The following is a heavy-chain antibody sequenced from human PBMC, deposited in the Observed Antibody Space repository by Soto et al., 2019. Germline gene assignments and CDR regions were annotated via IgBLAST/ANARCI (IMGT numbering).Heavy chain of an antibody. D-gene: IGHD1-26*01. Sequence: SETLSLTCAVSGGSISSSNWWSWVHQPPGKGLEWIGEIYHSGSTNYNPSLKSRVTISVDKSKNQFYLKLSSVTAADTAVYYCVARGRGADYYYYMDVWGKGTMVTVSS. CDR1: GGSISSSNW. CDR3: VARGRGADYYYYMDV. J-gene: IGHJ6*03. V-gene: IGHV4-4*02. CDR2: IYHSGST.